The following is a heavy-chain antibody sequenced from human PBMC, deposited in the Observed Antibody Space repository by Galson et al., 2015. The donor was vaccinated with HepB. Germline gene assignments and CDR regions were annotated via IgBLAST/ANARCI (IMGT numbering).Heavy chain of an antibody. Sequence: SLRLSCAASGFTFSNAWMSWVRQAPGKGLEWVGRIKSKTDGGTTDYAAPVKGRFTISRDDSKNTLYLQMNSLKTEDTAVYYCTTDWWELLYSGQISWGQGTLVTVSS. CDR2: IKSKTDGGTT. J-gene: IGHJ5*02. V-gene: IGHV3-15*01. D-gene: IGHD1-26*01. CDR3: TTDWWELLYSGQIS. CDR1: GFTFSNAW.